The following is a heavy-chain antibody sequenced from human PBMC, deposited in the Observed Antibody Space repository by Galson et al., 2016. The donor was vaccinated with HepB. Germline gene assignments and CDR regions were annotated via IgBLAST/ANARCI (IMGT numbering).Heavy chain of an antibody. V-gene: IGHV4-59*01. J-gene: IGHJ5*02. CDR3: ARKHRSGSYYGGVSAFFDP. CDR2: FFYSGTTT. D-gene: IGHD1-26*01. CDR1: SDSISSYY. Sequence: SETLSLTCTVSSDSISSYYWSWIRQPPGKGLEWIGYFFYSGTTTTYNPSLKGRVTISVDTSKHQIFLELTSVTAADTAVYYCARKHRSGSYYGGVSAFFDPWGQGVLSPSPQ.